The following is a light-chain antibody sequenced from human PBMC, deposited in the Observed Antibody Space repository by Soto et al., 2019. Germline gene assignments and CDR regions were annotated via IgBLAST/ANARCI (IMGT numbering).Light chain of an antibody. CDR1: TSNIGTNA. J-gene: IGLJ3*02. CDR3: ATWDDSLNGWV. CDR2: NDN. V-gene: IGLV1-44*01. Sequence: QSVLSQSPSASGTPGRRVTIACSGRTSNIGTNAVNWYHQLPGTAPRLVLYNDNQRPSGVPDRFSGSRSGTSASLAISGLQSEDEADYYCATWDDSLNGWVFGGGTK.